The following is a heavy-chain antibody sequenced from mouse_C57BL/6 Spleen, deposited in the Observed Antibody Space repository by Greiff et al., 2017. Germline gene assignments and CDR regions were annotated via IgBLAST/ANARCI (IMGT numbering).Heavy chain of an antibody. V-gene: IGHV1-26*01. CDR2: INPNNGGT. J-gene: IGHJ4*01. Sequence: EVKLQQSGPELVKPGASVKISCKASGYTFTDYYMNWVKQSHGKSLEWIGDINPNNGGTSYNQKFKGKATLTVDKSSSTAYMELRSLTSEDSAVYYCARSDYYGGAMDYWGQGTSVTVSS. CDR1: GYTFTDYY. D-gene: IGHD1-1*01. CDR3: ARSDYYGGAMDY.